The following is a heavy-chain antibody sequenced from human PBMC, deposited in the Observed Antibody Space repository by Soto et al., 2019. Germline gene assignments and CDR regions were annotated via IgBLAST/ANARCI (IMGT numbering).Heavy chain of an antibody. CDR2: ISSRTGT. J-gene: IGHJ4*02. V-gene: IGHV3-23*01. CDR1: GSTFSSLP. D-gene: IGHD6-13*01. Sequence: EVQLLESGGGLVQPGGSLRLSCAASGSTFSSLPMTWVRQAPGKGLQWVSSISSRTGTYYADSVKGRFTISRDNSKNTLYLQMNSLRAEDTAVYYCAYIVIAAGTNYWGQGAQVTVSS. CDR3: AYIVIAAGTNY.